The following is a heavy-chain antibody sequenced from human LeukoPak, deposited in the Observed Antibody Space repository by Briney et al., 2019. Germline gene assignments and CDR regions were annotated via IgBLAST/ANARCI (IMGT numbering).Heavy chain of an antibody. CDR1: GGSISSYY. J-gene: IGHJ4*02. D-gene: IGHD6-13*01. Sequence: SETLSLTCTVSGGSISSYYWSWTRQPPGKGLEWIGYIYYSGSTNYNPSLKSRVTISVDTSKNQFSLKLSSVTAADTAVYYCARQDVVAAASLWGQGTLVTVSS. V-gene: IGHV4-59*01. CDR3: ARQDVVAAASL. CDR2: IYYSGST.